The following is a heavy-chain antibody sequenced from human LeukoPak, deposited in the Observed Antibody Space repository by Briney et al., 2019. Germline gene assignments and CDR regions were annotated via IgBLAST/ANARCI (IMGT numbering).Heavy chain of an antibody. J-gene: IGHJ5*02. D-gene: IGHD1-26*01. CDR2: ISSSSSYI. CDR1: GFTFSSYS. V-gene: IGHV3-21*01. Sequence: GGSLRLSCAASGFTFSSYSMNWVRQAPGKGLEWVSSISSSSSYIYYADSVKGRFTISRDNAKNSPYLQMNSLRAEDTAVYYCARSYSGSYSGGFDPWGQGTLVTVSS. CDR3: ARSYSGSYSGGFDP.